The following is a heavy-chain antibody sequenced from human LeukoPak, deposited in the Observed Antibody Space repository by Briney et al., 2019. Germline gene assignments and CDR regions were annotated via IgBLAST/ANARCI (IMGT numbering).Heavy chain of an antibody. V-gene: IGHV3-30*02. CDR3: AKDLRHVNSPDY. Sequence: PGGALRLSCAAAEFTFNYYGMQWVRQAPGQGLGGVAFIRYDGGYKHYADSVEGRFTISRDNSKNTLYLQMNSLRAEDTAVYYCAKDLRHVNSPDYWGQGTLVTVSS. CDR1: EFTFNYYG. CDR2: IRYDGGYK. J-gene: IGHJ4*02. D-gene: IGHD4-11*01.